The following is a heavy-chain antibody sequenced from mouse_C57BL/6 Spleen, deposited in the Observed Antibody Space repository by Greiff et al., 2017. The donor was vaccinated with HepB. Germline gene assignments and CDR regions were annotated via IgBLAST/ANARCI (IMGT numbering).Heavy chain of an antibody. Sequence: QVQLQQSGPGLVQPSQSLSITCTVSGFSLTSYGVHWVRQSPGKGLEWLGVIGSGGSTDYNAAFISRLSISKDNSKSQVFFKMNSLQADDTAIYYCARKGYPPFYAMDYWGQGTSVTVSS. CDR1: GFSLTSYG. CDR2: IGSGGST. J-gene: IGHJ4*01. V-gene: IGHV2-2*01. D-gene: IGHD2-2*01. CDR3: ARKGYPPFYAMDY.